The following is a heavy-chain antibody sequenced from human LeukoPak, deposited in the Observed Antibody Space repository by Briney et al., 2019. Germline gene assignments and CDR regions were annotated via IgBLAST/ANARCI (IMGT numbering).Heavy chain of an antibody. CDR3: ARDGGYDYGGNLDY. V-gene: IGHV3-21*04. CDR1: VFPYRIYI. CDR2: ISSGSGDK. Sequence: GGPVRISCGASVFPYRIYIMSWVREAPRKGAEGVSRISSGSGDKQYADSVKGRFTISRDNDKNSLDLQMDSLRGEDTAVYYCARDGGYDYGGNLDYWGQGTLVTVSS. J-gene: IGHJ4*02. D-gene: IGHD4-23*01.